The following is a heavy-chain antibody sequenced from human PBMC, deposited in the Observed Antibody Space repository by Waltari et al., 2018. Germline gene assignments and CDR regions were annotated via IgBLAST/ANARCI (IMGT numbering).Heavy chain of an antibody. D-gene: IGHD1-26*01. Sequence: QLQLQESGPGLVKPSETLSLTCTVSGGSIGSSNNYWGWIRQPPGKGLEWNGSISYSGNTYYNPSLKSRVTISVDTSNNQFSLRLSSATAADTAVYYCARSGTYRGYFDYWGQGTLVTVSS. CDR1: GGSIGSSNNY. CDR2: ISYSGNT. CDR3: ARSGTYRGYFDY. V-gene: IGHV4-39*01. J-gene: IGHJ4*02.